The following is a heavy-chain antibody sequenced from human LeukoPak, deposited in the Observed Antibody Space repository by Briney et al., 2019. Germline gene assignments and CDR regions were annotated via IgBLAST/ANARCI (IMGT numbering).Heavy chain of an antibody. J-gene: IGHJ4*02. D-gene: IGHD6-13*01. Sequence: SGGSVRLSCAASGFTVSSNYMSWVRQAPGKGLEWVSVIYSGGSTYYADSVKGRFTISRDNSKNTLYLQMNSLRAEDTAVYYSAGALIAAAGTAGEFDYWGEGTLVTVSS. CDR3: AGALIAAAGTAGEFDY. CDR2: IYSGGST. CDR1: GFTVSSNY. V-gene: IGHV3-66*02.